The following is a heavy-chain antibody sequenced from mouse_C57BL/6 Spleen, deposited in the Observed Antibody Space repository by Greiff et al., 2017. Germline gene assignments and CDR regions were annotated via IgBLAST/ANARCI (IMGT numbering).Heavy chain of an antibody. CDR2: IYPGSGNT. Sequence: VQLQQSGPELVKPGASVKISCKASGYSFTSYYINWVKQRPGQGLEWIGWIYPGSGNTKYNEKFKGKATLTADTSSSTAYMQLSSLTSEDSAVYYCARSPSYDYDSWFAYWGQGTLVTVSA. D-gene: IGHD2-4*01. CDR1: GYSFTSYY. J-gene: IGHJ3*01. CDR3: ARSPSYDYDSWFAY. V-gene: IGHV1-66*01.